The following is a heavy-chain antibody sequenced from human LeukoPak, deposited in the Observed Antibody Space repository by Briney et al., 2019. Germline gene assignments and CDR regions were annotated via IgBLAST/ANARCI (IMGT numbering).Heavy chain of an antibody. J-gene: IGHJ4*02. Sequence: GGSLRLPCTASGFTVSSYWMNGVRPAPGKGRAWVSAISRSGGSTHYAHSAKGRFTIFSSNSQKTLYLQMNSLRPGGPAVFYCAKDRASAGGELPYYWGQGTLVTASS. V-gene: IGHV3-23*01. CDR1: GFTVSSYW. D-gene: IGHD1-26*01. CDR2: ISRSGGST. CDR3: AKDRASAGGELPYY.